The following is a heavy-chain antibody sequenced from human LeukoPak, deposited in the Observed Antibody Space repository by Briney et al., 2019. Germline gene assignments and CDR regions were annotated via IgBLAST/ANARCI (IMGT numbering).Heavy chain of an antibody. CDR3: AKDRGIISDY. CDR2: IRYDGSNK. V-gene: IGHV3-30*02. J-gene: IGHJ4*02. D-gene: IGHD3-10*01. CDR1: GFTFSSYG. Sequence: QPGGSLRLSCAASGFTFSSYGMHWVRQAPGKGLEWVAFIRYDGSNKYYADSVKGRFTISRDNSKNTLYLQMNSLRAEDTAVYYCAKDRGIISDYWGQGTLVTVSS.